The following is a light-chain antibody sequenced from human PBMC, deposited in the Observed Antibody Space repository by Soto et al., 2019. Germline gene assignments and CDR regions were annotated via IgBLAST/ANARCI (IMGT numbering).Light chain of an antibody. J-gene: IGKJ4*01. CDR3: QQYYDYPPLI. V-gene: IGKV3-15*01. CDR2: GAS. CDR1: RTINRK. Sequence: EIVMTQSPATLSVSPGERATLSCRASRTINRKLAWYQQKPGQAPRLLISGASTRATGIPASFSGSGSGTAFTRTLGSLQSEDFEVSYCQQYYDYPPLIFGGGTKVEIK.